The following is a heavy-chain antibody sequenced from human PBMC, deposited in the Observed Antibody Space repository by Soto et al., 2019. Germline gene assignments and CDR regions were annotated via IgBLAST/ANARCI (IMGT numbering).Heavy chain of an antibody. Sequence: ASVKVSCKAYGYSFSNRYVVWVRQAPGQGLEWMGWINAGNGNTKYSQKFQGRVTSTRDTSASTAYMELSSLRSEDTAVYYCARGLPIVADYWGQGTLVTVSS. CDR3: ARGLPIVADY. D-gene: IGHD3-22*01. CDR1: GYSFSNRY. J-gene: IGHJ4*02. V-gene: IGHV1-3*01. CDR2: INAGNGNT.